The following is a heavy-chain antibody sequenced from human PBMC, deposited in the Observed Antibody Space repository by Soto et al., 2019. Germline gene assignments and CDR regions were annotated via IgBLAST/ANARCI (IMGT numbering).Heavy chain of an antibody. CDR3: AGLRNVNELWGVRYYFDY. Sequence: SVKVSCKASGGTFSSYAISWVRQAPGQGLEWMGGIIPIFGTANYAQKFQGRVTITADESTSTAYMELSSLRSEDTAVDYCAGLRNVNELWGVRYYFDYWGQGTMVTVSS. V-gene: IGHV1-69*13. CDR2: IIPIFGTA. J-gene: IGHJ4*02. CDR1: GGTFSSYA. D-gene: IGHD1-1*01.